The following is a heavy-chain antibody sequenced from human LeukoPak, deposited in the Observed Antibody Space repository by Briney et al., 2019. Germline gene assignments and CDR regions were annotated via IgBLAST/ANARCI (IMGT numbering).Heavy chain of an antibody. D-gene: IGHD3-22*01. CDR1: GFTFSSYA. CDR2: ISGSGGST. CDR3: ASNEVVVTASHDAFDI. Sequence: PGGSLRLSCAASGFTFSSYAMSWVRQAPGKALEWVSAISGSGGSTYYADSVKGRFTISRDNSKNTLYLQMNSLRAEDTAVYYCASNEVVVTASHDAFDIWGQGTMVTVSS. J-gene: IGHJ3*02. V-gene: IGHV3-23*01.